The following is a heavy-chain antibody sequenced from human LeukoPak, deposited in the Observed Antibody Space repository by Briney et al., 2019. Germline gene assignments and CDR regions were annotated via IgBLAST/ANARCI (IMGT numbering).Heavy chain of an antibody. Sequence: GGSLRLSCAASGFTFSSYWMHWVRQAPGKGLVWVSRINSDGSSTSYADSVKGRFAISRDNAKNTLYLQMNSLRAEDTAVYYCATGFFYYYYMDVWGKGTTVTISS. J-gene: IGHJ6*03. CDR1: GFTFSSYW. V-gene: IGHV3-74*01. CDR3: ATGFFYYYYMDV. CDR2: INSDGSST. D-gene: IGHD3-3*01.